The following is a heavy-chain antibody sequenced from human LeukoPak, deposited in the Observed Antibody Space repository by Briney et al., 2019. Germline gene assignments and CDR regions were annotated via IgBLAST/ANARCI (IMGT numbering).Heavy chain of an antibody. CDR1: GGSISSYY. CDR3: ARLHRGIAVAGTIDY. V-gene: IGHV4-59*01. CDR2: IYYSGST. J-gene: IGHJ4*02. Sequence: PSETLSLTCTVSGGSISSYYWRWIRPPPGKGLEWIGYIYYSGSTNYIPSLKSRFTISVDTSKNQFSLKLSSVTAADTAVYYCARLHRGIAVAGTIDYWGQGTLATVSS. D-gene: IGHD6-19*01.